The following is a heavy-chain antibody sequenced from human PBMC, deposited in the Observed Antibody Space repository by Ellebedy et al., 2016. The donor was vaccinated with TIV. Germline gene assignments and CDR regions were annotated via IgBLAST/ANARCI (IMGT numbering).Heavy chain of an antibody. Sequence: ASVKVSWXASGYSFTSYDINWARQATGQGLEWMGWMNPNSGNKGYTQKFQGRVTMTSDTSISTAYMELSSLTSEDTAVYYCARQGADYWGQGTLVTVSS. J-gene: IGHJ4*02. CDR1: GYSFTSYD. CDR3: ARQGADY. CDR2: MNPNSGNK. V-gene: IGHV1-8*01.